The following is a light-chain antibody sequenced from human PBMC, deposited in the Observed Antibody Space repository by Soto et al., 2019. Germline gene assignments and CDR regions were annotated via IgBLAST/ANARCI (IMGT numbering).Light chain of an antibody. CDR3: QQYKSYSMA. V-gene: IGKV1-5*01. CDR2: DAS. CDR1: QGISSR. Sequence: DIHMTQSPSSLSASVGDRVTITCRASQGISSRLAWYQQNPGKAPKLLIYDASSLESGVPSRFTGSASGTEFTLTISSMHPEDFATSTCQQYKSYSMAVGPGTNFGIK. J-gene: IGKJ3*01.